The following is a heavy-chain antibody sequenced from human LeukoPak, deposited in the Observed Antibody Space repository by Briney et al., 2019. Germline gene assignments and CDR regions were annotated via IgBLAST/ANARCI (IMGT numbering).Heavy chain of an antibody. CDR3: AKNGQSGFSFDP. CDR2: IYYSGST. CDR1: GGSISSYY. J-gene: IGHJ5*02. V-gene: IGHV4-59*12. Sequence: PSETLSLTCTVSGGSISSYYWSWIRQPPGKGLEWIGYIYYSGSTNYNPSLKSRVTISVDTSKNQFSLKLTSMTAADTAVYYCAKNGQSGFSFDPWGQGTLVTVSS. D-gene: IGHD3-3*01.